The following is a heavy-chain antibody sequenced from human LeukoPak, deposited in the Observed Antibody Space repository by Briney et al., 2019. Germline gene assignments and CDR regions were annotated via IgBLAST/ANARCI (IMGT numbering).Heavy chain of an antibody. J-gene: IGHJ5*02. D-gene: IGHD3-16*01. CDR3: ASQGSYVNWFDP. CDR2: INPNSGAT. Sequence: ASVKVSCKASGYTFTGYYMHWVRQAPGQGLEWMGWINPNSGATNYAQKFQGRVTMTRDTSISTAYMELSRLGSDDTAVYYCASQGSYVNWFDPWGQGTLVTVSS. CDR1: GYTFTGYY. V-gene: IGHV1-2*02.